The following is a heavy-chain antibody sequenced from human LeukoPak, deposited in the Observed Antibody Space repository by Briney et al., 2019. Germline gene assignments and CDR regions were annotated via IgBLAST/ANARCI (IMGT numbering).Heavy chain of an antibody. J-gene: IGHJ4*02. Sequence: GGSLRLSCAASGFTSISYAMTWVRQAPGKGLEWVSAISAGGGTILYADSVKGRFTISRDNSKNTLYLQMNSLRAEDTAVYYCANLGNWNDVRDYWGQGTLVTVSS. CDR2: ISAGGGTI. CDR1: GFTSISYA. D-gene: IGHD1-20*01. V-gene: IGHV3-23*01. CDR3: ANLGNWNDVRDY.